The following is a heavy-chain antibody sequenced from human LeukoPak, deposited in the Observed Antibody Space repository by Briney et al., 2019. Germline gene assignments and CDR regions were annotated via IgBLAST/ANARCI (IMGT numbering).Heavy chain of an antibody. CDR1: GFTFDDYA. D-gene: IGHD6-19*01. J-gene: IGHJ4*02. CDR2: ISWNSGSI. CDR3: AKDSSGWLYYFDY. Sequence: GGSLRLSCAASGFTFDDYAMHWVRQAPGKGLEWVSGISWNSGSIGYADSVKGRFTISRDNAKNSLYLQMNSLRAEDMALYYCAKDSSGWLYYFDYWGQGTLVTVSS. V-gene: IGHV3-9*03.